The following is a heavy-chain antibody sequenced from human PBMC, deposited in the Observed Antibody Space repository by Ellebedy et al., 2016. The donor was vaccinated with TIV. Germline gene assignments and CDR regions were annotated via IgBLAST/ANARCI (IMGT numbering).Heavy chain of an antibody. J-gene: IGHJ2*01. V-gene: IGHV3-13*01. Sequence: GESLKISCAASGFSLSDHDMHWVRQLAGKGLEWVSGLGTAGNTFYEDSVKGRFTISGDRAKNSLFLQMNSLRAGDTAVYYCVRYRVAPTGTYWSFDLWGPGTQVTVSS. D-gene: IGHD1-1*01. CDR3: VRYRVAPTGTYWSFDL. CDR1: GFSLSDHD. CDR2: LGTAGNT.